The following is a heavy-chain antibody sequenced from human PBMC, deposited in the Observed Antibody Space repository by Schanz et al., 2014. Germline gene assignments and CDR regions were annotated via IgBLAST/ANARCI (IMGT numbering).Heavy chain of an antibody. CDR1: GASISGSSDY. D-gene: IGHD4-4*01. CDR2: IYYTGTT. V-gene: IGHV4-39*01. CDR3: ARRDNYLSAFDI. Sequence: QLQLQESGPGLVKPSETLSLTCTVSGASISGSSDYWGWIRQSPGKGLEWIGNIYYTGTTYYNPPIKSRVSIPVDPSKNRVPLKLPSVTAADTAVFYCARRDNYLSAFDIWGQGTMVTVSS. J-gene: IGHJ3*02.